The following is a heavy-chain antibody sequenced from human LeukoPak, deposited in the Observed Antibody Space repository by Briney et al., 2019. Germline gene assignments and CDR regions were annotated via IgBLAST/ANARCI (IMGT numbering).Heavy chain of an antibody. CDR1: GYTFTGYY. D-gene: IGHD3-22*01. Sequence: ASVKVSCKASGYTFTGYYMHWVRQAPGQGLEWMGWINPNSGGTNYAQKFQGRVTMTRDTSISTAYMGLSRLRSDDTAVYYCARDLFHYYDSGGYPHHPIDYWGQGTLVTVSS. CDR2: INPNSGGT. J-gene: IGHJ4*02. CDR3: ARDLFHYYDSGGYPHHPIDY. V-gene: IGHV1-2*02.